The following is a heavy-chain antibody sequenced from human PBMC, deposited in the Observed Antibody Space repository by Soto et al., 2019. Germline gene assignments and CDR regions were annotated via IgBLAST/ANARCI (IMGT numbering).Heavy chain of an antibody. D-gene: IGHD1-1*01. V-gene: IGHV3-15*01. CDR1: GFTFSKAW. Sequence: EVQLVESGGGLVEPGGSLRLSCAASGFTFSKAWMSWVRQAPGKGLEWVGRIKMKTDGETTDYAAPVKGRFTISRDDSKNTLYLQMNSLKTEDTAVYYCATDALAWRTAFDVWGQGTMVIVSS. J-gene: IGHJ3*01. CDR2: IKMKTDGETT. CDR3: ATDALAWRTAFDV.